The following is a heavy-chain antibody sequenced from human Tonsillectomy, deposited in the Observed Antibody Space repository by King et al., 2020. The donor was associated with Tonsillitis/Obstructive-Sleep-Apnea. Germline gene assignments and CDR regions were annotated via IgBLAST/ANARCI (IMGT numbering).Heavy chain of an antibody. CDR2: IDWDDDK. Sequence: HVTLKESGPALVKPTQTLTLTCTFSGFSLSTSGMCVSWIRQPPGKALEWLARIDWDDDKYYSTSLKTRLTISKDTSKNQVVLTMTNMDPVDTATYYCARNNDYGDYPEAFDIWGQGTMVTVSS. CDR3: ARNNDYGDYPEAFDI. CDR1: GFSLSTSGMC. D-gene: IGHD4-17*01. V-gene: IGHV2-70*15. J-gene: IGHJ3*02.